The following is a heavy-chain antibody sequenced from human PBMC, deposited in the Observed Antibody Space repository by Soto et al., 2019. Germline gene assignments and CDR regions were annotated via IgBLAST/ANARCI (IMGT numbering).Heavy chain of an antibody. CDR3: ARDTYSSSSHYYYGMDV. CDR2: INPNSGGT. D-gene: IGHD6-6*01. Sequence: ASVKVSCKASGYTFTGYYMHWVRQAPGQGLEWMGWINPNSGGTNYAQKFQGRATMTRDTSISTAYMELSRLRSDDTAVYYCARDTYSSSSHYYYGMDVWGQGTTVTISS. CDR1: GYTFTGYY. J-gene: IGHJ6*02. V-gene: IGHV1-2*02.